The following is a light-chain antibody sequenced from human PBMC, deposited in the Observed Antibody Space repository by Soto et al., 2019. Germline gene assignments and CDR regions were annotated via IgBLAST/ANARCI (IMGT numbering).Light chain of an antibody. CDR3: CSSVGSPTYV. CDR2: EVT. V-gene: IGLV2-23*02. CDR1: SRNVGSYKL. Sequence: SALTQPPSGSASPGQSITISCTGKSRNVGSYKLVSWYQQHPGKAPKLIIFEVTKRPSGVSNRFSGSKSGNTASLTISGLKVDDEADYYCCSSVGSPTYVFGTGTKVTVL. J-gene: IGLJ1*01.